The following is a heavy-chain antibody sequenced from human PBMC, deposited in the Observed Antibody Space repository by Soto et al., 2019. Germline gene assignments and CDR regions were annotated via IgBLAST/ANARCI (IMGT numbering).Heavy chain of an antibody. D-gene: IGHD3-9*01. CDR2: MNPNSGNT. V-gene: IGHV1-8*01. J-gene: IGHJ4*02. CDR3: ARAFLTGYSLDY. Sequence: ASVKVSCKASGYTFTSYDINWVRQATGQGLEWMGWMNPNSGNTGYAQKFQGRVTMTRNNSISTAYMELSSLRSEDTAVYYCARAFLTGYSLDYWGQGTLVTVSS. CDR1: GYTFTSYD.